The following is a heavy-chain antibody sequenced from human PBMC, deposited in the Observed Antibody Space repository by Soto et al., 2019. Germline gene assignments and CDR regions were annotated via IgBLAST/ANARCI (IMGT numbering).Heavy chain of an antibody. CDR1: GFTLSSYA. D-gene: IGHD3-3*01. CDR2: ISGSGDFT. V-gene: IGHV3-23*01. Sequence: EVQMLESGGGLVQPGGSLRLSCAASGFTLSSYALSWVRQAPGKGLEWVSGISGSGDFTFDADSVRGRFTISRDNSMNPLYLQMNSLRVEDSALYYCARGPTIFGVGVDAFDIWGQGTMATVSS. CDR3: ARGPTIFGVGVDAFDI. J-gene: IGHJ3*02.